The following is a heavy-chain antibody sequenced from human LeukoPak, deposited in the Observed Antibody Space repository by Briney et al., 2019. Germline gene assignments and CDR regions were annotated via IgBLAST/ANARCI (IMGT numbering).Heavy chain of an antibody. V-gene: IGHV4-34*01. CDR3: ARAGSWGLDY. D-gene: IGHD6-13*01. Sequence: PSETLSLACAVYGGSFSGYYWSWIRQPLGKGLEWIGEINHSGSTNYNPSLKSRVTISVDTSKNQFSLKLSSVTAADTAVYYCARAGSWGLDYWGQGTLVTVSS. J-gene: IGHJ4*02. CDR1: GGSFSGYY. CDR2: INHSGST.